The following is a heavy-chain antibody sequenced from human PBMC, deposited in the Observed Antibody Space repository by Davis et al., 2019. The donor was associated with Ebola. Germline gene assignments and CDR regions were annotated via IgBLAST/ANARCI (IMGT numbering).Heavy chain of an antibody. D-gene: IGHD5-18*01. CDR1: GFTFSSYA. V-gene: IGHV3-23*01. J-gene: IGHJ4*02. CDR2: ISPSASRM. Sequence: GGSLRLSCAASGFTFSSYAMSWVRQAPGKGLEWVSYISPSASRMFYAESVKGRFTISRDDAKNSLFLQMNSLRVEDTAVYYCVPGTWIRGQGRLVTVSS. CDR3: VPGTWI.